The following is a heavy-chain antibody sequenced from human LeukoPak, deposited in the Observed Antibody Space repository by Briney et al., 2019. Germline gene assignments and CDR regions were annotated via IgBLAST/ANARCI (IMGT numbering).Heavy chain of an antibody. CDR3: ARLFNWSRRSFDF. V-gene: IGHV4-59*08. Sequence: SEPLSLTCTVSDGPISSYYWIWIPQPPGKGLEWLGYIYSSGTTNYNPSLKGRVAISVDTSKNQFSLKLSSVTAADTAVYYCARLFNWSRRSFDFWGQGTLVTVSS. CDR1: DGPISSYY. D-gene: IGHD1-20*01. CDR2: IYSSGTT. J-gene: IGHJ4*02.